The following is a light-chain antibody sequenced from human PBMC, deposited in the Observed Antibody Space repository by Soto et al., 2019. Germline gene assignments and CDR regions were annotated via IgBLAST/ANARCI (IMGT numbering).Light chain of an antibody. Sequence: EIVLTQSPGTLSLSPGERATLSCRASQSVSSSYLAWYQHKPGQAPRLLIYGASSRATGIPDRFSGSGSGTDFTLTSSRLEPEDFAVYYWQQSGRSPHTFGQGTKLEIK. CDR3: QQSGRSPHT. CDR2: GAS. J-gene: IGKJ2*01. V-gene: IGKV3-20*01. CDR1: QSVSSSY.